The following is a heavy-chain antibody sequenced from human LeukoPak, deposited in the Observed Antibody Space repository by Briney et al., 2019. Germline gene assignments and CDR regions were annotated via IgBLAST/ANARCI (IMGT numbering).Heavy chain of an antibody. V-gene: IGHV3-30-3*01. CDR3: ARDSYYGSGQGGYGMDV. D-gene: IGHD3-10*01. Sequence: GGSLRLSCAASGFTFSSYAMHWVRQAPGKGLEWVAVISYDGSNKYYADSVKGRFTISRDNSKNTLYLQMNSLRAEDTAVYYCARDSYYGSGQGGYGMDVWGQGTTVTVSS. J-gene: IGHJ6*02. CDR1: GFTFSSYA. CDR2: ISYDGSNK.